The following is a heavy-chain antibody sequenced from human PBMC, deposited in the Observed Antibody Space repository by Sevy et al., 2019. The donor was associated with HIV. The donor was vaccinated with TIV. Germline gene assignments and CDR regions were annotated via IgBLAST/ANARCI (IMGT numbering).Heavy chain of an antibody. CDR3: ARGSCIGSSCHTGYHGMDV. J-gene: IGHJ6*02. CDR2: ISPSSTYI. D-gene: IGHD2-2*02. CDR1: GLPFSGYT. V-gene: IGHV3-21*01. Sequence: GGSLSLSCEASGLPFSGYTLPWVGKAPGKGLEWVSSISPSSTYIYKADSVKGRFTISRDNAQNSVFLQMNSLRAEDTALYYCARGSCIGSSCHTGYHGMDVWGQGTTVTVSS.